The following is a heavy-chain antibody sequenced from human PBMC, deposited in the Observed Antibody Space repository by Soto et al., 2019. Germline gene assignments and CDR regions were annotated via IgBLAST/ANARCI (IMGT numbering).Heavy chain of an antibody. CDR2: ISSDGSST. CDR1: GFTFRSYW. Sequence: EVQLVESGGGLIQPGVSLRLSCAASGFTFRSYWMHWVRQGPGKGLAWVARISSDGSSTSYADSVKGRFTISRDNAKNTLYLQMNSLRAEDTAVYYCALKKSSSWAYYYYYMDVWGKGTTVTVSS. V-gene: IGHV3-74*01. CDR3: ALKKSSSWAYYYYYMDV. D-gene: IGHD6-19*01. J-gene: IGHJ6*03.